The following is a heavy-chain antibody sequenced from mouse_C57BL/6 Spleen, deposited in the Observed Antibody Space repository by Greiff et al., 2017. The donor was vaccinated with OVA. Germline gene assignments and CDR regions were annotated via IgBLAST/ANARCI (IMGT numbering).Heavy chain of an antibody. CDR2: IYPGDGDT. J-gene: IGHJ2*01. CDR1: GYSFSSSW. D-gene: IGHD3-2*02. V-gene: IGHV1-82*01. Sequence: QVKLKESGPELVKPGASVKISCKASGYSFSSSWMNWVKQRPGKGLEWIGRIYPGDGDTNYNGKFKGKATLTADKSSSTAYMQLSSLTSEDSAVFYCARERGQLRPPFDYWGQGTTLTVSS. CDR3: ARERGQLRPPFDY.